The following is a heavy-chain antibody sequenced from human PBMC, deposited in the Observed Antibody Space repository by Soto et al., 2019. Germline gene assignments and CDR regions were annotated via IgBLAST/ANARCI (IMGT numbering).Heavy chain of an antibody. V-gene: IGHV3-30-3*01. CDR1: GFSFNFYA. CDR3: VRDSGANYGTFWYFDL. D-gene: IGHD5-18*01. CDR2: ISNDGSSE. J-gene: IGHJ2*01. Sequence: QVQLVESGGGVVQPGRSLRISCAATGFSFNFYAMYWVRQAPGKGLEWVAMISNDGSSENYADSVGGRFIISRDNSKKTLFLQMNSLRPEDTATYYCVRDSGANYGTFWYFDLWGRGTLVTVSS.